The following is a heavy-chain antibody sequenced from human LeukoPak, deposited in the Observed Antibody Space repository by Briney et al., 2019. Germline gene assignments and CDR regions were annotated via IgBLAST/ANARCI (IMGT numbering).Heavy chain of an antibody. J-gene: IGHJ6*03. Sequence: GGSLRLSCAASGFTFSNYNMNWVRQAPGKAMEWVSSITSSGTYIFYADSVKGRFTISRDNAKNSLFLQMNSLRAEDTATYYCARGEFGDYYYFYMDVWGKGTTVTVSS. CDR1: GFTFSNYN. CDR2: ITSSGTYI. V-gene: IGHV3-21*01. CDR3: ARGEFGDYYYFYMDV. D-gene: IGHD2/OR15-2a*01.